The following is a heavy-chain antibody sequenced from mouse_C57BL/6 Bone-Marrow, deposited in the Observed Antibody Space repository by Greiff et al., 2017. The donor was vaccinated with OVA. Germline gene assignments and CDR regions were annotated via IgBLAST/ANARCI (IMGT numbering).Heavy chain of an antibody. J-gene: IGHJ3*01. V-gene: IGHV1-69*01. Sequence: QVQLQQPGAELVMPGASVKLSCKASGYTFTSYWMHWVQQRPGQGLEWIGEIDPSASYTTYNQKFKGKSTLTVDKSSSTAYMQLSSLTSEDSAVYYCATYDYDGAYWGQGTLVTVSA. CDR3: ATYDYDGAY. D-gene: IGHD2-4*01. CDR1: GYTFTSYW. CDR2: IDPSASYT.